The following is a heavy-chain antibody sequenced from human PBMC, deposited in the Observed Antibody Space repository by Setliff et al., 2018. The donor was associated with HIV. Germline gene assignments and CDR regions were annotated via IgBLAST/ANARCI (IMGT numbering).Heavy chain of an antibody. V-gene: IGHV4-61*02. J-gene: IGHJ4*02. D-gene: IGHD6-19*01. CDR3: ASPASGGSSGQYHY. CDR1: GGSFSSGSYY. Sequence: SETLSLTCTVSGGSFSSGSYYWSWIRQSAGKGLEWIGRIYTSGGTNYNPSLKSRVTISVDTSKNQFSLKLSSVTAADTAVYYCASPASGGSSGQYHYWGQGTLVTVSS. CDR2: IYTSGGT.